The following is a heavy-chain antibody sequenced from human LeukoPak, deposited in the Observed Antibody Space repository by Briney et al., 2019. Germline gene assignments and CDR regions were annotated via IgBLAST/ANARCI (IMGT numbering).Heavy chain of an antibody. Sequence: SETLSLTCTVSGGSISSSSYYWGWIRQPPGKGLEWIGSIYYSGSTYYNPSLKSRVTISVDTSKNQFSLKLSSVTAADTAVYYCARCLLDSSGCMDYWGQGTLVTVSS. CDR2: IYYSGST. D-gene: IGHD3-22*01. CDR1: GGSISSSSYY. J-gene: IGHJ4*02. CDR3: ARCLLDSSGCMDY. V-gene: IGHV4-39*01.